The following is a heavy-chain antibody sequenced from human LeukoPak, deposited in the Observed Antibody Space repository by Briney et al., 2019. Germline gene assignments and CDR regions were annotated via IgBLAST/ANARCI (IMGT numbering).Heavy chain of an antibody. CDR1: GYTFNTYG. D-gene: IGHD3-22*01. J-gene: IGHJ4*02. CDR3: ARVVYYYDSSGYYLYYFDY. Sequence: SVKVSCKASGYTFNTYGITWVRQAPGQGLEWMGGIMPMFGKTNYAQKFQGRVTTTADKATSTAYMELSSLRSEDTAVYYCARVVYYYDSSGYYLYYFDYWGQGTLVTVSS. V-gene: IGHV1-69*06. CDR2: IMPMFGKT.